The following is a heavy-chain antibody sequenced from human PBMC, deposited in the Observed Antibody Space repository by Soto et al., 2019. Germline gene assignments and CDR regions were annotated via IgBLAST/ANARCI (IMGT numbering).Heavy chain of an antibody. CDR1: GFTLSRVS. CDR3: ARLPGGTAPRPAY. CDR2: ISSGSSDT. Sequence: PGGSLRLSGEASGFTLSRVSMTWVRQVPGKGLEWVASISSGSSDTWYADSVRGRFTISRDTSKNTLYLQMNSLRVEDTAVYYCARLPGGTAPRPAYWGQGTPVTVSS. D-gene: IGHD6-6*01. J-gene: IGHJ4*02. V-gene: IGHV3-21*04.